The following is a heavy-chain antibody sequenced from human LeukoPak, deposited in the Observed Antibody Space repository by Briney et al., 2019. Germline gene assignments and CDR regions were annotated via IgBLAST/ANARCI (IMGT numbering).Heavy chain of an antibody. D-gene: IGHD3-3*01. J-gene: IGHJ6*02. CDR3: ARGAIFGADTSPVYYYGLDV. Sequence: ASVKVSCSTSGYTFLSYGITWVRQAPGQGLEWMGWISVYNGVVNYAQKVQDRVTMTTDTSAAYMELRSLRSDDTAVYYCARGAIFGADTSPVYYYGLDVWGQGTTIIV. CDR2: ISVYNGVV. V-gene: IGHV1-18*01. CDR1: GYTFLSYG.